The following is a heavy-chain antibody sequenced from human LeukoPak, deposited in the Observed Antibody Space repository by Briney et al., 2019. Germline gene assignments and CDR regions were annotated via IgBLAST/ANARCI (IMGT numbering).Heavy chain of an antibody. CDR3: ARATDGIDY. CDR2: INHSGST. J-gene: IGHJ4*02. D-gene: IGHD1-1*01. CDR1: GGSFSGYY. Sequence: SETLSLTCAVYGGSFSGYYWSWIRQPPGKGLEWIGEINHSGSTNYNPSLKSRVTISVDTSKNQFSLKLSSVTAADTAVYYCARATDGIDYWGQGTLVTVSS. V-gene: IGHV4-34*01.